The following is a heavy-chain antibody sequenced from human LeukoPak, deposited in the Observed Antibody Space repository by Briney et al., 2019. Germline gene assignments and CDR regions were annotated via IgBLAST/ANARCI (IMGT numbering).Heavy chain of an antibody. CDR1: GFTFGSYD. J-gene: IGHJ4*02. Sequence: GGSLRLSCAASGFTFGSYDMSWVRQAPGKGLEWVSSISGSGGKTYYADSVKGRFTISRDNAKNTLYLQMSSLRAEDTAVYYCAKEERAWDYVGGQGTLVSVSS. CDR3: AKEERAWDYV. V-gene: IGHV3-23*01. D-gene: IGHD4-17*01. CDR2: ISGSGGKT.